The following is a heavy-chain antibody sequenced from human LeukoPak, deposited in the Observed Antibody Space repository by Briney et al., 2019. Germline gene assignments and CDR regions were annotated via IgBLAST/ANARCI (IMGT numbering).Heavy chain of an antibody. CDR3: ARLVPTSGSYDHPYYFDY. D-gene: IGHD1-26*01. J-gene: IGHJ4*02. Sequence: SETLSLTCAVYGGSFSGYYWSWIRQPPGKGLEWIGEINHGGSTNYNPSLKSRITISVDTSKNQFSLKLSSVTAADTAVYYCARLVPTSGSYDHPYYFDYWGQGTLVTVSS. CDR1: GGSFSGYY. CDR2: INHGGST. V-gene: IGHV4-34*01.